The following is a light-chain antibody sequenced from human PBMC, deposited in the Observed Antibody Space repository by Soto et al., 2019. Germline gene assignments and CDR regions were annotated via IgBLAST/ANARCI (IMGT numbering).Light chain of an antibody. CDR2: GNV. CDR3: QSYDSSLSGYV. V-gene: IGLV1-40*01. Sequence: QSVLTQPHSVSGAPGQRVTIYCTGSSSNIGAGFDVHWYQQLPGTAPKLLIYGNVDRPSGVPDRFSGSKSGTSASLAITGLQAEDEADYYCQSYDSSLSGYVFGTGTKVTVL. J-gene: IGLJ1*01. CDR1: SSNIGAGFD.